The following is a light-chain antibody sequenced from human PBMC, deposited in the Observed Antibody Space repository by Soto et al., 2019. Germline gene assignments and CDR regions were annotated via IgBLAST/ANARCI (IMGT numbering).Light chain of an antibody. Sequence: DVVMTQSPDSLAVSLGGRATISCESDQSLLHSPNNRNYLAWFQHRPGQPPKLLIYWASFRESGVPDRFSGSGSGTDFTLTITSLQAEDVATYYCHQYLTNSWTFGQGTKVDIK. CDR1: QSLLHSPNNRNY. CDR3: HQYLTNSWT. V-gene: IGKV4-1*01. J-gene: IGKJ1*01. CDR2: WAS.